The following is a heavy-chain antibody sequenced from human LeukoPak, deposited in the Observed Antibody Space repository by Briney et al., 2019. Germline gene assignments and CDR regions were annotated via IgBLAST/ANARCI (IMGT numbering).Heavy chain of an antibody. CDR2: ISYDGSNK. CDR3: AKSGLGAFDY. Sequence: GGSLRLSCAASGFTFSSYVMHWVRQAPGKGLEWVAGISYDGSNKYYADAVKGRFTISRDNAKNTLYLQMNSLRAEDTAVYYCAKSGLGAFDYWGQGTLVTVSS. CDR1: GFTFSSYV. D-gene: IGHD3-10*01. V-gene: IGHV3-30*18. J-gene: IGHJ4*02.